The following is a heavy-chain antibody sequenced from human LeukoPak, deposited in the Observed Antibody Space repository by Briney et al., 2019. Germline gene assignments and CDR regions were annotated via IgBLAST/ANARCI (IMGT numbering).Heavy chain of an antibody. CDR3: ASRQLVYYYYMDV. CDR1: GFTFSSYW. V-gene: IGHV3-7*01. CDR2: IKQDGSEK. J-gene: IGHJ6*03. Sequence: GGSLRLSCAASGFTFSSYWMSWVRQAPGKGLEWVANIKQDGSEKYYVDSVKGRFTISRDNAKNSLYLQMNSLRAEDTAVYYCASRQLVYYYYMDVWGKGTTVTVSS. D-gene: IGHD6-13*01.